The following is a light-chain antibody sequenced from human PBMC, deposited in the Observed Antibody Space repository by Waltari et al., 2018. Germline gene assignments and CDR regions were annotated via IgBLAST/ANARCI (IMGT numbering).Light chain of an antibody. CDR2: FGS. CDR1: QDITSY. Sequence: DIQMTQSPSSLSTSVGDRVTISCRASQDITSYLNWYQQKAGKAPKLLITFGSTLQSGVSSMFLILLSGTDFTLTITNLQPEHSAYSYCQLSYTPPHTFGQGTQVLIK. V-gene: IGKV1-39*01. CDR3: QLSYTPPHT. J-gene: IGKJ2*01.